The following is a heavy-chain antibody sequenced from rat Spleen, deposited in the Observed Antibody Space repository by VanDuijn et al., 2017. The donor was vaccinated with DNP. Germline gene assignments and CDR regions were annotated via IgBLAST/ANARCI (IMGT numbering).Heavy chain of an antibody. CDR2: INTGSGGT. Sequence: QIQLHQSGAEPAKPGSSVKISCKASGYTFTTYYISLIKQTTGQGLEYIGYINTGSGGTNYNEKFRGKATLTVDTSSSTAFMQLSSLTPDDSAVYYCARRRLPYWYFDFWGPGTMVTVSS. V-gene: IGHV1-43*01. J-gene: IGHJ1*01. CDR1: GYTFTTYY. CDR3: ARRRLPYWYFDF. D-gene: IGHD1-8*01.